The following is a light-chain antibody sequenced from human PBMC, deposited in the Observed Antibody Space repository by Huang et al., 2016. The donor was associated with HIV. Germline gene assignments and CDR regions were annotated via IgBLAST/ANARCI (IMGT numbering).Light chain of an antibody. CDR2: AAS. Sequence: DIQMTQSPSSVSVSVGERVTITCRASQDISTWLAWYQKKPGRAPKVLIFAASKLQTGVTSRFSGSGSGTDFTLTISSLQPEDFATYYCQQGNSFPLTFGGGTKVEIK. J-gene: IGKJ4*01. V-gene: IGKV1D-12*01. CDR3: QQGNSFPLT. CDR1: QDISTW.